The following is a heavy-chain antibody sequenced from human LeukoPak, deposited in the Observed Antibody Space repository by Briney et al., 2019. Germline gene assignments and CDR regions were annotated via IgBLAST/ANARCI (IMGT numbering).Heavy chain of an antibody. CDR1: GYTFTGYY. D-gene: IGHD6-6*01. J-gene: IGHJ4*02. CDR3: ARDGGIAARYSDY. CDR2: INPNSGGT. V-gene: IGHV1-2*02. Sequence: ASLKVSCKASGYTFTGYYMHWVRQAPGQGLEWMGWINPNSGGTNYAQKFQGRVTMTRDTSISTAYMELSRLRSDDTAVYYCARDGGIAARYSDYWGQGTLVTVSS.